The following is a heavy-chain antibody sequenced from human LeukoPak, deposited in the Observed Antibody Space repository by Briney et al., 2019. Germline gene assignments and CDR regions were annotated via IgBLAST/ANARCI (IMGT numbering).Heavy chain of an antibody. CDR1: GFTFSSYS. J-gene: IGHJ4*02. CDR3: ARDGIAVAGTTYFDY. CDR2: ISSSSSTI. D-gene: IGHD6-19*01. V-gene: IGHV3-48*01. Sequence: PGGSLRLSCAASGFTFSSYSMNWVRQAPGKGLEWVSYISSSSSTIYYADSVKGRFTISRDNAKNSLYLQMNSLRAEDTAVYYCARDGIAVAGTTYFDYWGQGTLVTVSS.